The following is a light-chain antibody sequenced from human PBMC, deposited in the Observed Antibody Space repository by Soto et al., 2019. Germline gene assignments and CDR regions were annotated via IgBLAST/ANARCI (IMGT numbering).Light chain of an antibody. J-gene: IGKJ1*01. Sequence: DIQMTQSPSSLSASVGDRVTITCRASQDISSYLAWYQQKPGKVPKLLIYGTSTLESGVPSRFSGSGSGTDFTLTISSLQPEDAAIYYCQKYDNSPWTFGQGTKVEIK. CDR3: QKYDNSPWT. V-gene: IGKV1-27*01. CDR1: QDISSY. CDR2: GTS.